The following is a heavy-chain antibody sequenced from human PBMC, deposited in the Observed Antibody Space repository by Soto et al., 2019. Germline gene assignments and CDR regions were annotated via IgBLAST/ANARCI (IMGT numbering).Heavy chain of an antibody. CDR1: GFTFSSYA. CDR3: AKDLPLIAAAGTGAFDI. CDR2: ISGSGGST. D-gene: IGHD6-13*01. J-gene: IGHJ3*02. V-gene: IGHV3-23*01. Sequence: GGSLRLSCAASGFTFSSYAMSWVRQAPGNGLEWVSAISGSGGSTYYADSVKGRFTISRDNSKNTLYLQMNSLRAEDTAVYYCAKDLPLIAAAGTGAFDIWGQGTMVTVSS.